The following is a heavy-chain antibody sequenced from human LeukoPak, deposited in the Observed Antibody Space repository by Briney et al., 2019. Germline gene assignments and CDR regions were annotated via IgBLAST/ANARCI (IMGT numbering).Heavy chain of an antibody. CDR1: GYSFTSYW. CDR3: ARVGPSLVLGNIVVVPAAIEPHDAFDI. CDR2: ISAYNGNT. Sequence: GESLKISCKGSGYSFTSYWIGWVRQAPGQGLEWMGWISAYNGNTNYAQKLQGRVTMTTDTSTSTAYMELRSLRSDDTAVYYCARVGPSLVLGNIVVVPAAIEPHDAFDIWGQGTMVTVSS. D-gene: IGHD2-2*02. V-gene: IGHV1-18*04. J-gene: IGHJ3*02.